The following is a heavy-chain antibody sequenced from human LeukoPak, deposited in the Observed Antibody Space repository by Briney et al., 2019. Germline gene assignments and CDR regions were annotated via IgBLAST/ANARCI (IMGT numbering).Heavy chain of an antibody. D-gene: IGHD3-9*01. Sequence: SETLSLTCTVSGGSINSGSYYWSWIRQPAGKGLEWIGRISISGSTNYNPSLKSRVTISVDTSKNQFSLKLSSVTAADTAVYYCARVWGYYDILTGYQNYAFDIWGQGTMVTVSS. CDR2: ISISGST. CDR1: GGSINSGSYY. CDR3: ARVWGYYDILTGYQNYAFDI. J-gene: IGHJ3*02. V-gene: IGHV4-61*02.